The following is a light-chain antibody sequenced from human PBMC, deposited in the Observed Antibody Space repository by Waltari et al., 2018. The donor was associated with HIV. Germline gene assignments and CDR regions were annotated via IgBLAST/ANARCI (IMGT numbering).Light chain of an antibody. CDR2: VNSDGSH. CDR1: SGHSSNA. CDR3: HTWGTGIAV. Sequence: QPVLTQPPSASGSLGASVKLTCTLSSGHSSNAIAWHQQQPEKGPRFLMKVNSDGSHNRGAGIPYRVSGSPYGAERYLAISSLQSEDEAYYYCHTWGTGIAVFGGGTKLTVL. V-gene: IGLV4-69*01. J-gene: IGLJ3*02.